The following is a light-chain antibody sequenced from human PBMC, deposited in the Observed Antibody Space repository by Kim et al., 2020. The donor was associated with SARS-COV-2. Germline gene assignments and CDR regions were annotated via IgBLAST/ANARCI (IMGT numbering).Light chain of an antibody. Sequence: GQSITISCTGTSRDVGGYNYVSWYQQHPGKAPKLLIYDVSKRPSGVSNRFSGSKSGNTASLTISGLQAEDEADYHCSSYTSSATLVFGGGTQLTVL. J-gene: IGLJ3*02. CDR2: DVS. V-gene: IGLV2-14*03. CDR3: SSYTSSATLV. CDR1: SRDVGGYNY.